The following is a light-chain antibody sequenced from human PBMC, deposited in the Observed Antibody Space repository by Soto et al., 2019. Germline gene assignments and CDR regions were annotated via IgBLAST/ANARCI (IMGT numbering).Light chain of an antibody. J-gene: IGLJ2*01. CDR3: CSYAGSSTVV. CDR2: EGS. Sequence: QSVLTQPASVSGSPGQSITISCTGTSSDVGSYNLVSWYQQHPGKAPKLMIYEGSKRPSGVPNRFSASKSGNTASLTISGLQAEDEAEYYCCSYAGSSTVVFGGGTQLTVL. V-gene: IGLV2-23*01. CDR1: SSDVGSYNL.